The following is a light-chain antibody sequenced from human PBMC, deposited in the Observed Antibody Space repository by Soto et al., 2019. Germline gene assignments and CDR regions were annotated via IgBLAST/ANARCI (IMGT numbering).Light chain of an antibody. V-gene: IGLV1-47*01. J-gene: IGLJ1*01. Sequence: QSVLTRPPSASGTPGQRVTISCSGSSSNIGSSYVYWYQQLPGTAPKLLIYRNNQRPSGVPDRFSGSKSGTSASLAISGLRSEDEADYYCAAWDDSLSGYVFGTGTKVTVL. CDR2: RNN. CDR1: SSNIGSSY. CDR3: AAWDDSLSGYV.